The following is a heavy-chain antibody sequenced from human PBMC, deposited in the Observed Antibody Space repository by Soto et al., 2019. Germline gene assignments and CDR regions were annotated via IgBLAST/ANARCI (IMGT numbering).Heavy chain of an antibody. CDR3: ARGRGSSSSEAYYYYYGMDV. V-gene: IGHV1-69*13. CDR2: IIPIFGTA. CDR1: GGTFSSYA. J-gene: IGHJ6*02. Sequence: SVKVSCKASGGTFSSYAISWVRQAPGQGLEWMGGIIPIFGTANYAQKFQGRVTITADESTSTAYMELSSLRSEDTAVSYCARGRGSSSSEAYYYYYGMDVWGQGTTVTVSS. D-gene: IGHD6-6*01.